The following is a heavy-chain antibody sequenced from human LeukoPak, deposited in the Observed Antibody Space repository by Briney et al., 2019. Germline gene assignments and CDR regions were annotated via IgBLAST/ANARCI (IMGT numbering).Heavy chain of an antibody. D-gene: IGHD2-2*01. CDR3: ARGARRICSSTSCPFDP. CDR2: IYSSGNT. Sequence: GGSLRLPCAASGFTVSSNYMSWVRQAPGKGLEWVSVIYSSGNTYYADSVKGRFTISRDNSKNTLYLQMNSLRAEDTAVYYCARGARRICSSTSCPFDPWGQGTLVTVSS. J-gene: IGHJ5*02. V-gene: IGHV3-53*01. CDR1: GFTVSSNY.